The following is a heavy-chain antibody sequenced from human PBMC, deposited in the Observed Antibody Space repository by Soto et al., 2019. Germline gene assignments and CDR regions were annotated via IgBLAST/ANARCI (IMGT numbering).Heavy chain of an antibody. CDR2: INAGNGNT. CDR3: AGDPQAAAGTCDY. CDR1: GYTFTSYA. V-gene: IGHV1-3*01. D-gene: IGHD6-13*01. J-gene: IGHJ4*02. Sequence: QVQLVQSGAEVKKPGASVKVSCKASGYTFTSYAMHWVRQAPGQRLEWMGWINAGNGNTKYSQKFQGRVTINRDTSASTAYMELSSLRSEDTAVYYCAGDPQAAAGTCDYWGQGTLVTVSS.